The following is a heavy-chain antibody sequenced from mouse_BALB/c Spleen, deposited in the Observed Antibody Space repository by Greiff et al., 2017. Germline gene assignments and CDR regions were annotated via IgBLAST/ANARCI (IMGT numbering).Heavy chain of an antibody. CDR2: ISDGGSYT. CDR3: EREGTDDGDAMDY. J-gene: IGHJ4*01. Sequence: EVMLVESGGGLVKPGGSLKLSCAASGFTFSDYYMYWVRQTPEKRLEWVATISDGGSYTYYPDSVKGRFTISRDNAKNNLYLQMSSLKSEDTAMYDCEREGTDDGDAMDYWGQGTAVTVAS. CDR1: GFTFSDYY. V-gene: IGHV5-4*02.